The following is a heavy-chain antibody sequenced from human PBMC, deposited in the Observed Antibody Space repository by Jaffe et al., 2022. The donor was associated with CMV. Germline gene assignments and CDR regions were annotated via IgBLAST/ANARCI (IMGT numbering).Heavy chain of an antibody. CDR3: ARAGLVSPTYYYYYMDV. D-gene: IGHD3-16*01. Sequence: EVQLVESGGGLVKPGGSLRLSCAAPGFAFTSYSMNWVREAPGKGLEWVSSISSSSSYIYYADSVKGRFTISRDNAKNSLYLQMNSLRAEDTAVYYCARAGLVSPTYYYYYMDVWGKGTTVTVSS. CDR1: GFAFTSYS. V-gene: IGHV3-21*01. CDR2: ISSSSSYI. J-gene: IGHJ6*03.